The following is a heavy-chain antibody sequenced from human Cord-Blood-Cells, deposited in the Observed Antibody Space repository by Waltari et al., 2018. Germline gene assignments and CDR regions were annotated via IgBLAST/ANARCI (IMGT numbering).Heavy chain of an antibody. V-gene: IGHV1-69-2*01. CDR2: VDPEDGET. CDR1: GYTFTASY. D-gene: IGHD3-16*02. J-gene: IGHJ3*02. CDR3: ATDLRDYVWGSYRYAFDI. Sequence: EVHLVQSGAEVKKPGATVKISCKVSGYTFTASYMHWAQQAPAQGLEWMGLVDPEDGETIYAEKFQGRVTITADTSTDTAYMELSSLRSEDTAVYYCATDLRDYVWGSYRYAFDIWGQGTMVTVSS.